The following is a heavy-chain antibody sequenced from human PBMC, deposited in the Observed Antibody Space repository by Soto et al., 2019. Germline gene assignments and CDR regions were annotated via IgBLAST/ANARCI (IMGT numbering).Heavy chain of an antibody. CDR1: GGSITSSSYY. CDR3: MLGSGWKDFDY. CDR2: IYYTGST. Sequence: PSETLSFTCTVSGGSITSSSYYWGWIRQPPGKGLEWIGSIYYTGSTYYNPSLKSRVTISVDTSKNQFSLKLRSVTAADTAVYYCMLGSGWKDFDYWGQGTLVTVSS. J-gene: IGHJ4*02. V-gene: IGHV4-39*01. D-gene: IGHD3-22*01.